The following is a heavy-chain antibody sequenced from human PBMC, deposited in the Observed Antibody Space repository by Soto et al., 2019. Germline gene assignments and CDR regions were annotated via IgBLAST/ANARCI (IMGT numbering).Heavy chain of an antibody. D-gene: IGHD3-3*01. V-gene: IGHV3-23*01. CDR3: AKDPRGTYYDFWSGYYNHCFDP. J-gene: IGHJ5*02. CDR2: ISGSGGST. CDR1: GFTFSSYA. Sequence: GRSLRLSCAASGFTFSSYAMSWVRQAPGKGLEWVSAISGSGGSTYYADSVKGRFTISRDNSKNTLYLQMNSLRAEDTAVYCCAKDPRGTYYDFWSGYYNHCFDPWGQGTLVTVSS.